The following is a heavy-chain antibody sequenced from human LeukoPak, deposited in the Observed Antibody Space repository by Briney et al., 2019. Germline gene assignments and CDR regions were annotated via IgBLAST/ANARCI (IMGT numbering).Heavy chain of an antibody. V-gene: IGHV1-46*01. Sequence: ASVKVSCKASGYTFTSYFMYWVRQAPGQGLEWMGLINPSGGNTRYAQKFQDRVTMTRDTSISTAYMELSRLRSDDTAVYYCYYGSGSYPYWGQGTLVTVSS. CDR2: INPSGGNT. CDR1: GYTFTSYF. CDR3: YYGSGSYPY. J-gene: IGHJ4*02. D-gene: IGHD3-10*01.